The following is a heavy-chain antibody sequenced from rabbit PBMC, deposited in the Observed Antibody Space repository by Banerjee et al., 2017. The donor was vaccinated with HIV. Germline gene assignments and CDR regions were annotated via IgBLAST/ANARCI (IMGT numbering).Heavy chain of an antibody. CDR3: ARELADYTSPYYFDL. CDR1: GFSFSSSYY. D-gene: IGHD1-1*01. CDR2: IHVGGSGSS. Sequence: QSLEESGGDLVKPGASLTLTCTASGFSFSSSYYMCWVRQAPGKGLVWIACIHVGGSGSSYYASWAKGRFTISKSSSTTVTLQMTSLTAADTATYFCARELADYTSPYYFDLWGQGTLVTVS. V-gene: IGHV1S40*01. J-gene: IGHJ4*01.